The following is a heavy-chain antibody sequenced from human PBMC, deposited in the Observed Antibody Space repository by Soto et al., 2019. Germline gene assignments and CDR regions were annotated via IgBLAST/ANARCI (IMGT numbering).Heavy chain of an antibody. D-gene: IGHD3-3*01. CDR3: ARDDAGDFWSGYALDY. J-gene: IGHJ4*02. CDR2: INPSGGST. CDR1: GYTFTSYY. Sequence: ASVKVSCKASGYTFTSYYMHWVRQAPGQGLEWMGIINPSGGSTSYAQKFQGRVTMTRDTSRSTVYMELSSLRSEDTAVYYCARDDAGDFWSGYALDYWGQGTLVTVSS. V-gene: IGHV1-46*01.